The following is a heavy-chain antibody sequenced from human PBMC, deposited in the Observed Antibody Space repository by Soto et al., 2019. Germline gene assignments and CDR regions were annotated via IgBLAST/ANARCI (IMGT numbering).Heavy chain of an antibody. CDR3: ARVGVTIFGVVIGDAFDI. D-gene: IGHD3-3*01. Sequence: ASVKVSCKASGYTFTSYGMSWVRQAPGQGLEWMGWISAYNGNTNYAQKLQGRVTMTTDTSTSTAYMELRSLRSDDTAVYYCARVGVTIFGVVIGDAFDIWGQGTMVTVSS. J-gene: IGHJ3*02. CDR2: ISAYNGNT. V-gene: IGHV1-18*01. CDR1: GYTFTSYG.